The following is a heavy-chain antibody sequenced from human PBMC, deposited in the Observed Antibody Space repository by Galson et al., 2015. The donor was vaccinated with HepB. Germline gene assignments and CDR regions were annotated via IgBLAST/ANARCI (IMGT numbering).Heavy chain of an antibody. Sequence: SLRLSCAASGFSFRTYAMHWVHQAPGKGLEWVAVIRYDGSNKYYADSVKGRFTISRDNSKNTLYLQMNSLRAEDTAVYYCAKELSVAGYGMDVWGQGTTVTVSS. D-gene: IGHD6-19*01. CDR1: GFSFRTYA. CDR3: AKELSVAGYGMDV. CDR2: IRYDGSNK. J-gene: IGHJ6*02. V-gene: IGHV3-33*06.